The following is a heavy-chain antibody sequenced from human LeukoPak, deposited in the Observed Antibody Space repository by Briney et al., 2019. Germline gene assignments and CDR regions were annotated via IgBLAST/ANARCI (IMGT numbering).Heavy chain of an antibody. D-gene: IGHD3-10*01. J-gene: IGHJ6*02. Sequence: SETLSLTCTVSGGSISSYYWSWIRQPPGKGLEWIGYIYYSGSTNYNPSLKSRVTISVDTSKNQFSLKLSSVTAADTVVYYCARVSYGDKDYYYGMDVWGQGTTVTVSS. CDR3: ARVSYGDKDYYYGMDV. V-gene: IGHV4-59*01. CDR1: GGSISSYY. CDR2: IYYSGST.